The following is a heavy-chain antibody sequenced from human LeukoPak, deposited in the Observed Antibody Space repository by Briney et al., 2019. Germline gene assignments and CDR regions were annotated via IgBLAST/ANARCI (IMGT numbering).Heavy chain of an antibody. J-gene: IGHJ4*02. V-gene: IGHV3-48*01. CDR2: ISSSSSTI. D-gene: IGHD3-9*01. CDR1: GFTFSSYS. CDR3: ARSLTGYRLKYYFDY. Sequence: GGSLRLSCAASGFTFSSYSMNWVRQAPGKGLEWVSSISSSSSTIYYADSVKGRFTISRDNAKNSLYLQMNSLRAEDTAVYYCARSLTGYRLKYYFDYWGQGTLVTVSS.